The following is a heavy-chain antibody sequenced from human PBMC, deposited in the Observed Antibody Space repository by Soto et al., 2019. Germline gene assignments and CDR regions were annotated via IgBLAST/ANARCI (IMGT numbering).Heavy chain of an antibody. CDR1: GFTVSNNY. J-gene: IGHJ5*02. CDR3: VSRPRA. CDR2: IYSGGSV. Sequence: DLVESGGGLVQPGGSLRLSCAASGFTVSNNYMSWVRQAPGKGLEWVSVIYSGGSVYYRDSVKGRFTISRDHSKNTLYLQMNSLRAEDSGVYYCVSRPRAWGQGTLVTVSS. V-gene: IGHV3-66*01. D-gene: IGHD6-6*01.